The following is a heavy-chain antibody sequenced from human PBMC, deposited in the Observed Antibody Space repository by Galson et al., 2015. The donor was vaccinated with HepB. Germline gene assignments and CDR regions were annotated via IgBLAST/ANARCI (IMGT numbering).Heavy chain of an antibody. D-gene: IGHD2-8*02. Sequence: SLRLSCAASGFTFSNHGIHWVRQAPGKGLEWVAVISSGGGTQYLADSVRGRVTLSGDNPKNTVYLHMNSLGAEDAAVYYCAKEITVHAGDWYFDLWGRGTLVTVSS. CDR1: GFTFSNHG. V-gene: IGHV3-30*18. CDR2: ISSGGGTQ. CDR3: AKEITVHAGDWYFDL. J-gene: IGHJ2*01.